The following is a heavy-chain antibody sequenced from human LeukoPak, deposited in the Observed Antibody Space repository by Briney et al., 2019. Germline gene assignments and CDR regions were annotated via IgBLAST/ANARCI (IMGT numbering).Heavy chain of an antibody. D-gene: IGHD6-19*01. CDR1: GFTFSNAW. Sequence: GGSLRLSCAASGFTFSNAWMSWVRQAPGKGLEWVSYISSSGSTIYYADSVKGRFTISRDNAKNSLYLQMNSLRAEDTAVYYCARVGREEQWLVVGLYYFDYWGQGTLVTVSS. J-gene: IGHJ4*02. CDR3: ARVGREEQWLVVGLYYFDY. V-gene: IGHV3-11*04. CDR2: ISSSGSTI.